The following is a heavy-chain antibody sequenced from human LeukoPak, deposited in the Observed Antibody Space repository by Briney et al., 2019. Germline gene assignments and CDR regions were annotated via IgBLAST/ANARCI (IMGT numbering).Heavy chain of an antibody. CDR1: GGSISGSY. J-gene: IGHJ4*02. CDR3: AGKSTSIFDY. CDR2: IYKSGTT. D-gene: IGHD2-2*01. Sequence: SETLSLTCNVFGGSISGSYWSWIRQPPGKGLEWIGYIYKSGTTNYKSSLKSRVTISLDTSKNQFSLKLSSVTAADTAVYYCAGKSTSIFDYWGQGALVTVSS. V-gene: IGHV4-4*09.